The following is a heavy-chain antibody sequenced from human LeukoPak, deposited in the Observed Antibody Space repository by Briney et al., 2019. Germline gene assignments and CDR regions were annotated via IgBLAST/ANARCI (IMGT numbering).Heavy chain of an antibody. D-gene: IGHD3-22*01. Sequence: PSETLSLTCTVSGDSVSSGNYYLSWIRQPPGKGLDWITYMSLSGTTKYNPSLKSRVTTSVDTSRTQFSLRLSSVTAADTAVYYCARGQDDRSGTFDYWGQGTLVTVSS. CDR3: ARGQDDRSGTFDY. CDR2: MSLSGTT. J-gene: IGHJ4*02. V-gene: IGHV4-61*01. CDR1: GDSVSSGNYY.